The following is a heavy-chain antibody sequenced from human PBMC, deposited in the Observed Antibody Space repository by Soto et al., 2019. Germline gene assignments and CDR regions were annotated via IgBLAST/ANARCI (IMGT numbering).Heavy chain of an antibody. D-gene: IGHD4-17*01. CDR3: ARADYGETGGGGWFDP. Sequence: SQTLSLTCAISGDSVSSNSAAWNWIRQSPSRGLEWLGRTYYRSKWYNDYAVSVKSRITINPDTSKNQFSLQLNSVTPEDTAVYYCARADYGETGGGGWFDPWGQGTLVTVSS. CDR1: GDSVSSNSAA. J-gene: IGHJ5*02. V-gene: IGHV6-1*01. CDR2: TYYRSKWYN.